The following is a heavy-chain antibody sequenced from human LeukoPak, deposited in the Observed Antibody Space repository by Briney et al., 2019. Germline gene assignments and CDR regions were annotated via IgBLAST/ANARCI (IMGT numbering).Heavy chain of an antibody. CDR2: ISAYNGNT. J-gene: IGHJ6*04. D-gene: IGHD3-10*01. CDR3: ARDGGSGSYFDYYYYYGMDV. CDR1: GYTFTSYG. Sequence: ASVKVSCKASGYTFTSYGFSWVRQAPGQGLEWMGWISAYNGNTNYAQKLQGRVTMTTDTSTSTAYMELRSLRSDDTAVYYCARDGGSGSYFDYYYYYGMDVWGKGTTVTVSS. V-gene: IGHV1-18*04.